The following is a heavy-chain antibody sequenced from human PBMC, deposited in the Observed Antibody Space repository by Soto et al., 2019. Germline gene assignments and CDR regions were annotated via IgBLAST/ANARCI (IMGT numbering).Heavy chain of an antibody. CDR1: GFSFSVYA. CDR3: TNPPLPMIFGVVPKGYYSYFAMDV. Sequence: EVQLLQSGGGLVQPGGSLRLSCAASGFSFSVYAMSWVRQAPGKGLEWVSAISTTGQTTYYADSVKGRFTISRDNSKNTLYLQMSSLRAEDTAMYYCTNPPLPMIFGVVPKGYYSYFAMDVWGQGTTVTVAS. CDR2: ISTTGQTT. D-gene: IGHD3-3*01. V-gene: IGHV3-23*01. J-gene: IGHJ6*02.